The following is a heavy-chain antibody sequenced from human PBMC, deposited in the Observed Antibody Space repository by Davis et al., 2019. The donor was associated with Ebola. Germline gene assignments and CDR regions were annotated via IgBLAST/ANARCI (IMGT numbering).Heavy chain of an antibody. CDR2: INPNSGGT. J-gene: IGHJ5*02. CDR1: GYSFTGYY. V-gene: IGHV1-2*04. D-gene: IGHD6-13*01. Sequence: ASVKVSCKASGYSFTGYYLHWVRQAPGQGLEWMGWINPNSGGTNYAQKFQGWVTMTRDTSISTAYMELRSLRSDDTAVYYCARVRLWGGKAAAGREWFDPWGQGTLVTVSS. CDR3: ARVRLWGGKAAAGREWFDP.